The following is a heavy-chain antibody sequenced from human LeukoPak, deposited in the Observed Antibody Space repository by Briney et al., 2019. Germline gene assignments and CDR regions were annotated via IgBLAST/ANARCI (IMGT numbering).Heavy chain of an antibody. V-gene: IGHV3-23*01. CDR2: ISSSGGST. J-gene: IGHJ4*02. D-gene: IGHD3-10*01. Sequence: GGSLRLSCAASGFTFSTYVMNWVRQAPGKGLEWVSTISSSGGSTYYADSVKGRFTISRDNSKSTLYLQMNSLRAEDTAVYYCAKDAGSGSYYRGPYFDYWGQGTLVTVSS. CDR1: GFTFSTYV. CDR3: AKDAGSGSYYRGPYFDY.